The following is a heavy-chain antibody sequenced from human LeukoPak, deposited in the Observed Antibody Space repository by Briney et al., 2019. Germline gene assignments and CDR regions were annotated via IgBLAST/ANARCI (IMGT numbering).Heavy chain of an antibody. V-gene: IGHV3-74*01. J-gene: IGHJ1*01. CDR1: GFTFSSYW. CDR2: IKSDGKT. Sequence: GGSLRLSCAASGFTFSSYWMHWVRQAPGKGLVWVSRIKSDGKTNYADSVKGRFTISRDNAKNTVSPQMNSLRAEDTGVYYCARAPSEIGGYYPEYFRHWGQGTLVTVSS. D-gene: IGHD3-22*01. CDR3: ARAPSEIGGYYPEYFRH.